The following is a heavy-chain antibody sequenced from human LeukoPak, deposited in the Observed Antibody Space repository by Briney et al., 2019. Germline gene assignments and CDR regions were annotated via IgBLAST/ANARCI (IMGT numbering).Heavy chain of an antibody. D-gene: IGHD4-23*01. J-gene: IGHJ6*03. Sequence: GGSLRLSCAASGFTFSDHFVDWVRQAPGKGLEYVSGISRNGGSAFYADSVKGRFAISRDNSKNTLYLQMGSLRAEDMAVYYCGRDYGGNSDSYYYMDVWGKGTTVIVSS. CDR3: GRDYGGNSDSYYYMDV. V-gene: IGHV3-64*02. CDR1: GFTFSDHF. CDR2: ISRNGGSA.